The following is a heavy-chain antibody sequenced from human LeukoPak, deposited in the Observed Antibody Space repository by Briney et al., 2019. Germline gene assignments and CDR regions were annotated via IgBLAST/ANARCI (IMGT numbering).Heavy chain of an antibody. CDR2: IWSDGNNK. V-gene: IGHV3-30*02. D-gene: IGHD2-8*02. CDR3: AKDPGASVPGFYMDV. J-gene: IGHJ6*03. Sequence: GGSLTLSCVASGFSFRKYGIHWVRQATGKGLEWVSFIWSDGNNKMYGDSVKGRFTISRDNSNNMLYLQMDRLRPEDTGVYYCAKDPGASVPGFYMDVWGKGTTVIVSS. CDR1: GFSFRKYG.